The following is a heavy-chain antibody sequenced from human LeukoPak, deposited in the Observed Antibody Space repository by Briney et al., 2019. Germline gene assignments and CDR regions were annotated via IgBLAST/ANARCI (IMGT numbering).Heavy chain of an antibody. CDR1: GGSISSYY. V-gene: IGHV4-4*07. CDR3: ARVGQEAYDFWSGYNWFDP. D-gene: IGHD3-3*01. CDR2: IYTSGST. J-gene: IGHJ5*02. Sequence: SETLSLTCTVSGGSISSYYWSWIRQPAGKGLEWIGRIYTSGSTNYNPSLKSRVTMSVDTSKNQFSLKLSSVTAADTAVYYCARVGQEAYDFWSGYNWFDPWGRGTLVTVSS.